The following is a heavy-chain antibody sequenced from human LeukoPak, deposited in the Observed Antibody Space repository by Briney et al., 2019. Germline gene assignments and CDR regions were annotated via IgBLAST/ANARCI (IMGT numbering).Heavy chain of an antibody. D-gene: IGHD1-1*01. CDR1: GFTFSSYW. Sequence: GGSLRLSCAASGFTFSSYWMHWVRQAPGKGLVWVSRINSDGSSTNYADSVKGRFTISRDNAKNTLYLQMNSLRAEDTAVYYCARETPTGSGRGFDIWGQGTMVTVSS. V-gene: IGHV3-74*01. J-gene: IGHJ3*02. CDR3: ARETPTGSGRGFDI. CDR2: INSDGSST.